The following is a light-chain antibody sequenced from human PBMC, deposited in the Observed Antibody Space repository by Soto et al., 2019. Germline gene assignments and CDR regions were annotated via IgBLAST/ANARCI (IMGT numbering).Light chain of an antibody. Sequence: QSALTQPPSAFGSPGQSVTISCTGTSSDVGGYNYVSWYQQHPGKAPKLMISEVSKRPSGVPDRFSGSKSGNTASLTVSGLQAEDEADYYCSSYAGSNYVFGTGTKLTVL. J-gene: IGLJ1*01. CDR1: SSDVGGYNY. V-gene: IGLV2-8*01. CDR3: SSYAGSNYV. CDR2: EVS.